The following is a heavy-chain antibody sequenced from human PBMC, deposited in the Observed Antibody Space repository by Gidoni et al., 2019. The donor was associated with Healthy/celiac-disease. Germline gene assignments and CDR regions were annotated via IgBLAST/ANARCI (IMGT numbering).Heavy chain of an antibody. V-gene: IGHV4-31*03. Sequence: QVQLQESGPGLVKPSQTLSLTCTVSGGSISSGGYYWSWIRQHPGKGLEWIGYIYYSGSTYYNPSLKSRVTISVDTSKNQFSLKLSSVTAADTAVYYCARMDYYDSSGYYPKFDYWGQGTLVTVSS. J-gene: IGHJ4*02. CDR3: ARMDYYDSSGYYPKFDY. D-gene: IGHD3-22*01. CDR2: IYYSGST. CDR1: GGSISSGGYY.